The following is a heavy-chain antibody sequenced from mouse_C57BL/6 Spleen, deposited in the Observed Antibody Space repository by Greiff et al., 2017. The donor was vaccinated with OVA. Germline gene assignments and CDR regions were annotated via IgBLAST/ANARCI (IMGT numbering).Heavy chain of an antibody. CDR2: ISYDGSN. Sequence: DVKLQESGPGLVKPSQSLSLTCSVTGYSITSGYYWNWIRQFPGNKLEWMGYISYDGSNNYNPSLKNRISITRDTSKNQFFLKLNSVTTEDTATYYCARGGFITTVVAGDYWGQGTTLTVSS. J-gene: IGHJ2*01. D-gene: IGHD1-1*01. CDR3: ARGGFITTVVAGDY. V-gene: IGHV3-6*01. CDR1: GYSITSGYY.